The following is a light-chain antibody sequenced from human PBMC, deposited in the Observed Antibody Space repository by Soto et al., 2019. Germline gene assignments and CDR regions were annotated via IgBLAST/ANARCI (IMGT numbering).Light chain of an antibody. CDR3: NSYTTSDTLV. CDR1: SNDVGAYNY. V-gene: IGLV2-14*01. CDR2: EVT. Sequence: QSVLTQPASVSGSPGQSITISCTGTSNDVGAYNYVSWYQHHPGKVPKLIIYEVTNRPSGASNRFSGSKSGNTASLTISGLQAEDEADYYCNSYTTSDTLVFGGGTQLTVL. J-gene: IGLJ2*01.